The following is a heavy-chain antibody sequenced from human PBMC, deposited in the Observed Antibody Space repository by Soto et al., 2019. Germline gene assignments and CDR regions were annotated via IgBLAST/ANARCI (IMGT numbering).Heavy chain of an antibody. CDR3: AREMVRGVGSDY. CDR1: GYTFTSYG. J-gene: IGHJ4*02. Sequence: QVQLVQSGAEVKKPGASVKVSCKASGYTFTSYGISWVRQAPGQGLEWMGWISTYNGNTKYAQKLQGRVTMTTDTATSTGYRELRSLRSADTAGFYCAREMVRGVGSDYWGKGSMVTVSS. D-gene: IGHD3-10*01. V-gene: IGHV1-18*01. CDR2: ISTYNGNT.